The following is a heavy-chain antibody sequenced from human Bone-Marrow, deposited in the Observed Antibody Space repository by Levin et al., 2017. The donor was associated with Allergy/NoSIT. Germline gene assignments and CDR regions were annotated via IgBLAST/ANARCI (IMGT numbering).Heavy chain of an antibody. Sequence: QTLSLTCSFSGFSLDTSGMCVTWIRQPPGKALEWLALIDWADDKYYNTSLKSRLTISKDTSKNQVVLTMTNLDPAATATFYFARIRVDSSGWTRFYYGMDVWGQGTTVTVSS. V-gene: IGHV2-70*01. J-gene: IGHJ6*02. CDR1: GFSLDTSGMC. D-gene: IGHD6-19*01. CDR2: IDWADDK. CDR3: ARIRVDSSGWTRFYYGMDV.